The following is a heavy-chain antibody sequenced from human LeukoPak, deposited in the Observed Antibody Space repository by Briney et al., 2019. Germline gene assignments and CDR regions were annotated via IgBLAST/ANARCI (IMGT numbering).Heavy chain of an antibody. V-gene: IGHV5-51*01. Sequence: GESLKISSQGSGXNFPTYWIAWVRQMPGKGLEWMGSIYPDDSSTTYSPSFQGQVTISADRSISTAYLQWSSLKASDTAKYFCARRYASGWVFDFWGQGTLVTISS. CDR2: IYPDDSST. D-gene: IGHD6-19*01. CDR3: ARRYASGWVFDF. CDR1: GXNFPTYW. J-gene: IGHJ4*02.